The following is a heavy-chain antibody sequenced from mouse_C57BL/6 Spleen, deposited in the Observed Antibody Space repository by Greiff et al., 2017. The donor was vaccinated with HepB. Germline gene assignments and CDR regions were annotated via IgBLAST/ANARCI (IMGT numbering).Heavy chain of an antibody. V-gene: IGHV5-16*01. Sequence: EVMLVESEGGLVQPGSSMKLSCTASGFTFSDYYMAWVRQVPEKGLEWVANINYDGSSTYYLDSLKSRFIISRDNAKNILYLQMSSLKSEDTATYYCARGISDYGSFYWYFDVWGTGTTVTGSS. CDR3: ARGISDYGSFYWYFDV. D-gene: IGHD1-1*01. J-gene: IGHJ1*03. CDR1: GFTFSDYY. CDR2: INYDGSST.